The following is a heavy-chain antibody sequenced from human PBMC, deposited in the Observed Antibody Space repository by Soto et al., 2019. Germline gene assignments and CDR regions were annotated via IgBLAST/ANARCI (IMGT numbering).Heavy chain of an antibody. D-gene: IGHD3-3*01. CDR3: ARAIQAENFWSGYYYPFDY. V-gene: IGHV1-69*13. J-gene: IGHJ4*02. Sequence: GASVKVSCKASGGTFSSYAISWVRQAPGQGLEWMGGIIPIFGTANHAQKFQGRVTITADESTSTAYMELSSLRSEDTAVYYCARAIQAENFWSGYYYPFDYWGQGTLVTVSS. CDR2: IIPIFGTA. CDR1: GGTFSSYA.